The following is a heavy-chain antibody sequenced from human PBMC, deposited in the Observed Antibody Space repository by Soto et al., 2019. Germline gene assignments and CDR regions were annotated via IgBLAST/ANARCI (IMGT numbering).Heavy chain of an antibody. V-gene: IGHV4-30-4*01. J-gene: IGHJ6*02. Sequence: PSETLSLTCTVSGGSISSGYYYWSWIRQPPGKGLEWIGYIYYSGSTYYNPSLKSRVTISVDTSKNQFSLKLSSVTAADTAVYYCARDRSTMVRGVGGMDVWGQGTTVTVSS. CDR2: IYYSGST. D-gene: IGHD3-10*01. CDR1: GGSISSGYYY. CDR3: ARDRSTMVRGVGGMDV.